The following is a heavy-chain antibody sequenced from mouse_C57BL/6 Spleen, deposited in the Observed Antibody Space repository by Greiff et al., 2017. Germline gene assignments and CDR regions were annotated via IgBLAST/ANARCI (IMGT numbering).Heavy chain of an antibody. Sequence: VQLQQSGAELARPGASVKLSCKASGYTFTSSGISWVKQRTGQGLEWIGEIYPRSGNTYYNEKFKGKATLTADKSSSTAYMELRSLTSEDSAVYFCALITTFAYWGQGTLVTVSA. D-gene: IGHD1-1*01. J-gene: IGHJ3*01. CDR2: IYPRSGNT. CDR3: ALITTFAY. CDR1: GYTFTSSG. V-gene: IGHV1-81*01.